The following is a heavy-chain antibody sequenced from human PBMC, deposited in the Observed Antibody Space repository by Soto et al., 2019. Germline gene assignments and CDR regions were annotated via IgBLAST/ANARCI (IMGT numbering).Heavy chain of an antibody. D-gene: IGHD1-1*01. J-gene: IGHJ4*02. CDR3: AKDQEQHPDPIDY. CDR1: GFTFSSYS. V-gene: IGHV3-23*01. CDR2: ISGSGGST. Sequence: PGGSLRLSCAASGFTFSSYSMSWVRQAPGKGLEWVSAISGSGGSTYYADSVKGRFTISRDNSKNTLYLQMNSLRAEDTAVYYCAKDQEQHPDPIDYWGQGTLVTVSS.